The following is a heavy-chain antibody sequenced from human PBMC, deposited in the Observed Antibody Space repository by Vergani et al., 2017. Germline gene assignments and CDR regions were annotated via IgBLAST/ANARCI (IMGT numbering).Heavy chain of an antibody. D-gene: IGHD3-22*01. J-gene: IGHJ4*02. CDR2: IYTSGST. CDR1: GGSISSGSYY. CDR3: ARVRAYYDSSSYPDEYFDY. V-gene: IGHV4-61*02. Sequence: QVQLQESGPGLVKPSQTLSLTCTVSGGSISSGSYYWSWIRQPAGKGREWIGRIYTSGSTNYNPSLKSRGIISVDTSKNQFSLKLSSLTAADTAVYYCARVRAYYDSSSYPDEYFDYWGQGTLVTVSS.